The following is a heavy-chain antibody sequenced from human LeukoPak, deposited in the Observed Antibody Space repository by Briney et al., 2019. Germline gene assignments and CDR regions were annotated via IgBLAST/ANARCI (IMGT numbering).Heavy chain of an antibody. CDR3: ARAAALDY. CDR2: ISSGGTYI. CDR1: GFTFSSHS. J-gene: IGHJ4*02. D-gene: IGHD6-13*01. Sequence: GGSLRLSCAASGFTFSSHSMNWVRQAPGKGLEWVSSISSGGTYIYYADSVKGRFTISRDDAKNSVYLQMNSLRAEDTAVYYCARAAALDYWGQGTLFTVSS. V-gene: IGHV3-21*01.